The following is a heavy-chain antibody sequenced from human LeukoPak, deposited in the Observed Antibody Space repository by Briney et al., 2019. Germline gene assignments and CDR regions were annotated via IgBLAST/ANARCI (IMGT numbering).Heavy chain of an antibody. V-gene: IGHV1-69*04. J-gene: IGHJ6*02. CDR1: GGTFSSYA. Sequence: SVKVSCKASGGTFSSYAISWVRQAPGQGLEWMGRIIPILGIANYAQKFQGRVTITADKSTSTAYMELSSLRSEDTAVYYCARASSSPMGYYYGMDVWGQGTTVTVSS. D-gene: IGHD6-13*01. CDR3: ARASSSPMGYYYGMDV. CDR2: IIPILGIA.